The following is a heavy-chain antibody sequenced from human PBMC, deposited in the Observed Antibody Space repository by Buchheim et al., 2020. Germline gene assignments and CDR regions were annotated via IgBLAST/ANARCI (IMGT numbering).Heavy chain of an antibody. V-gene: IGHV4-59*08. CDR3: ARLVRTWFGVHYYYGMDV. Sequence: QVQLQESGPGLVKPSETLSLTCTVSGGSISSYYWSWIRQPPGKGLEWIGYIYYSGSTNYNPSLKSRVTISVDTSKNQFSLKLSSVTAADTAVYYCARLVRTWFGVHYYYGMDVWGQGTT. J-gene: IGHJ6*02. CDR2: IYYSGST. CDR1: GGSISSYY. D-gene: IGHD3-10*01.